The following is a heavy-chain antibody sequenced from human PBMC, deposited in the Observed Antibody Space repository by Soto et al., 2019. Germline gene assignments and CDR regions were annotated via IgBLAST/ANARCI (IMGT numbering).Heavy chain of an antibody. V-gene: IGHV4-61*01. CDR1: GGSVSSGNYY. CDR3: AIDSEYSSSFLH. D-gene: IGHD6-13*01. J-gene: IGHJ4*02. CDR2: IYYSGST. Sequence: QVQLQESGPGLVKPSETLSLTCTVSGGSVSSGNYYWSWIRQPPGKGLEWIGYIYYSGSTNYNPSRKSRETRSLDTSNNQFSLKVSSVTTADTAAYVCAIDSEYSSSFLHWGQGTLVTVSS.